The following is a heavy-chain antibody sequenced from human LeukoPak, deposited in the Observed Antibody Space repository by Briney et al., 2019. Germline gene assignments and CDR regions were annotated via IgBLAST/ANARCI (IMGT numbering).Heavy chain of an antibody. V-gene: IGHV3-66*01. CDR3: ARVRGSAAIVNWFDP. D-gene: IGHD2-2*01. J-gene: IGHJ5*02. Sequence: PGGSLRLSCAASGFTFSSYAMSWVRQAPGKGLEWVSVIYSVGSTYYADSVKGRFTISRDNSNNTLYLQMNSLRAEDTAVYYCARVRGSAAIVNWFDPWGQGTLVTVSS. CDR1: GFTFSSYA. CDR2: IYSVGST.